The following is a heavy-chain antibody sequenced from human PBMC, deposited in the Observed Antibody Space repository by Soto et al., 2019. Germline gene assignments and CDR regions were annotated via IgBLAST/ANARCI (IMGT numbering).Heavy chain of an antibody. Sequence: WGSLRLSCAASGFTFIDFGMILCRHSPGKGLEWVSVISASGDATYYAASVKGRFTLSRDNSKNTLYLQMNSLTVADTAVYYCAKKVTIYAVDPADYWGQGTQVTVSS. CDR2: ISASGDAT. D-gene: IGHD3-3*01. CDR1: GFTFIDFG. CDR3: AKKVTIYAVDPADY. J-gene: IGHJ4*02. V-gene: IGHV3-23*01.